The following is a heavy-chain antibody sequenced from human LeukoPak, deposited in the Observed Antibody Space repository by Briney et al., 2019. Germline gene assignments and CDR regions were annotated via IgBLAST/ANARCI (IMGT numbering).Heavy chain of an antibody. Sequence: ASVTVSCKASGYIFTDYYIHWVRLAPGQGLEWMGWINPDSGGTNYAQRFKGWVTMTRDTPRYTAYMDLSRLRSADTAIYYCARALCSPTHYYYYGMDVWGQGTTVTVSS. J-gene: IGHJ6*02. CDR3: ARALCSPTHYYYYGMDV. D-gene: IGHD2-15*01. CDR2: INPDSGGT. CDR1: GYIFTDYY. V-gene: IGHV1-2*04.